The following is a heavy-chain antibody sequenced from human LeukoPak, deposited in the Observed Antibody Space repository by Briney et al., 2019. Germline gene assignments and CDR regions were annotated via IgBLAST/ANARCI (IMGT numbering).Heavy chain of an antibody. CDR2: IYYSGST. CDR3: ARDYYDSSGYYNWFDP. CDR1: GGSVSSGSYY. J-gene: IGHJ5*02. Sequence: KPSETLSLTCTVSGGSVSSGSYYWSWIRQPPGKGLEWIGYIYYSGSTNYNPSLKSRVTISVDTSKNQFSLKLSSVTAADTAVYYCARDYYDSSGYYNWFDPWGQGTLVTVSS. V-gene: IGHV4-61*01. D-gene: IGHD3-22*01.